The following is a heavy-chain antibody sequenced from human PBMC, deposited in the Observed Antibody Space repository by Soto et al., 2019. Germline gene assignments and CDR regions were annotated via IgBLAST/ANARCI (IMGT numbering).Heavy chain of an antibody. J-gene: IGHJ4*02. D-gene: IGHD1-26*01. CDR1: GFTFSDHY. V-gene: IGHV3-72*01. Sequence: EVQLVESGGGLVQPGGSLRLXCAASGFTFSDHYMDWVRQAPGKGXXWVGRSRNKANSYSTEYAASVKGRFTISXDESXXXXXXXXXXLKTEDTAVYYCARFSGSYTRGLDYWGQGTLVTVXS. CDR3: ARFSGSYTRGLDY. CDR2: SRNKANSYST.